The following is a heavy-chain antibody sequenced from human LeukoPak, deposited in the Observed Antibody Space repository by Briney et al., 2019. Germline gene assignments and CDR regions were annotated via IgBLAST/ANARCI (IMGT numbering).Heavy chain of an antibody. Sequence: ASVKVSCKASGYTFTIYYMHWMRQAPGQGLEWMGIINPSGGSTNYAQNFQGRVTITKDTSTRSVYMELSRLTSEDTAVYYCARDPSYDFWSGSHFDYWGQGTLVTVSS. CDR1: GYTFTIYY. CDR2: INPSGGST. V-gene: IGHV1-46*01. CDR3: ARDPSYDFWSGSHFDY. J-gene: IGHJ4*02. D-gene: IGHD3-3*01.